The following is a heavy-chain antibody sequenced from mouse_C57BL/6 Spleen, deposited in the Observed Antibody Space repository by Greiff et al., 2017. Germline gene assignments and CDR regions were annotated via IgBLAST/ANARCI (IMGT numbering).Heavy chain of an antibody. CDR2: ISGGGGNT. D-gene: IGHD4-1*01. Sequence: EVQLVESGGGLVKPGGSLKLSCAASGFTFSSYTMSWVRQTPEKRLEWVATISGGGGNTYYPDSVKGRFTISRDNAKNTLYLQMSSLRSEDTALYYCARLLTGTRGFDYWGQGTTLTVSS. CDR3: ARLLTGTRGFDY. J-gene: IGHJ2*01. V-gene: IGHV5-9*01. CDR1: GFTFSSYT.